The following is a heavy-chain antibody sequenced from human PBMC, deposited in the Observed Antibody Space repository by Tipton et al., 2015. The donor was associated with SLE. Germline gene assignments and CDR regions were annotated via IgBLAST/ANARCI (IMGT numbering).Heavy chain of an antibody. CDR2: IYYSGST. D-gene: IGHD1-26*01. V-gene: IGHV4-38-2*01. CDR1: GYSISSGYY. J-gene: IGHJ3*02. Sequence: TLSLTCAVSGYSISSGYYWGWIRQPPGKGLEWIGYIYYSGSTNYNPSLKSRVTISVDTSKNQFSLKLSSVTAADTAVYYCARFGGGSYPDAFDIWGQGTMVTVSS. CDR3: ARFGGGSYPDAFDI.